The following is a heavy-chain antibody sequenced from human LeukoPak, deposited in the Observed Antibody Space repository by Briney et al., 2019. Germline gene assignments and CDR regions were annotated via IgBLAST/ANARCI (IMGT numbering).Heavy chain of an antibody. J-gene: IGHJ4*02. CDR2: IYYSGIT. V-gene: IGHV4-39*01. Sequence: PSETLSLTCTVSGDSISSSSPYWGWIRQPPGKGLEWNGSIYYSGITYYNPSLRSRVTISVDTSKNQFSLKLSSVTATDTAVYYCHFKSCSSSTCFYYFDYWGQGTLVTVSS. CDR3: HFKSCSSSTCFYYFDY. D-gene: IGHD2-2*01. CDR1: GDSISSSSPY.